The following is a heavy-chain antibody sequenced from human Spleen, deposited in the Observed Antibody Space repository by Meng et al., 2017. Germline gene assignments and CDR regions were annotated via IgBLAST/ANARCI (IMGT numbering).Heavy chain of an antibody. V-gene: IGHV1-18*01. Sequence: QGQLVQSGAAVKKPGASVKVSCDSSGYTLSSDGFAWVRQAPEQGLKWMGWINVYNGITNYAQKFQGRVTMTTDTSTRTGYMELTSLTSDDTAIYYCATRGNPYLNCWGQGTLVTVSS. CDR1: GYTLSSDG. J-gene: IGHJ4*02. CDR3: ATRGNPYLNC. CDR2: INVYNGIT.